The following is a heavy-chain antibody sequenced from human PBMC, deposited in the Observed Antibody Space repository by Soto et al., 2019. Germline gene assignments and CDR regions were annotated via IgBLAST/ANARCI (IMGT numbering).Heavy chain of an antibody. CDR3: ARDVDLGYCTNGVCYVSWFDH. J-gene: IGHJ5*02. CDR1: GGTFSNYA. Sequence: QVQLVQSGAEVKKPGSSVKVSCKASGGTFSNYAISWVRQAPGQGLEWMGGIIPIFGTSNYAQKFEDRVTITADESRSTAYMELSSLRSEDTAVYYCARDVDLGYCTNGVCYVSWFDHWGQGTLVTVSS. CDR2: IIPIFGTS. V-gene: IGHV1-69*12. D-gene: IGHD2-8*01.